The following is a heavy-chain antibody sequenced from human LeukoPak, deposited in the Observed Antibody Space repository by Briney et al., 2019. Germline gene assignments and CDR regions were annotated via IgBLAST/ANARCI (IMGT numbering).Heavy chain of an antibody. V-gene: IGHV3-15*04. CDR2: IGSKASGGTI. CDR3: TTDPAGVTTVTSPNYYFDY. Sequence: PGGSLRLSCAASGFSFQSYGMLWLRQAPGKGLEWVGRIGSKASGGTIVYAAPVQGRFTISRDDSKNTLSLQMNSLKTEDTAVYYCTTDPAGVTTVTSPNYYFDYWGQGTLVTVSS. J-gene: IGHJ4*02. D-gene: IGHD4-17*01. CDR1: GFSFQSYG.